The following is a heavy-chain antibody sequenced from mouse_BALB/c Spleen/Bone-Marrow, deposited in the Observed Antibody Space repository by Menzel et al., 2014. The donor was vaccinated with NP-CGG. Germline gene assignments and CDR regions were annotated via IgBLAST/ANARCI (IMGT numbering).Heavy chain of an antibody. D-gene: IGHD1-1*01. Sequence: LQQSGSELVRPGASVKLSCKASGYTFTNFWMHWVRQRPGQGLEWIGNVYPGSDTANYDEKFKSKATLTVDTSSSTAYMQLSSLTSEDSAVYYCARSLYYYPAYWGQETLVTVST. CDR3: ARSLYYYPAY. CDR1: GYTFTNFW. CDR2: VYPGSDTA. J-gene: IGHJ3*01. V-gene: IGHV1S22*01.